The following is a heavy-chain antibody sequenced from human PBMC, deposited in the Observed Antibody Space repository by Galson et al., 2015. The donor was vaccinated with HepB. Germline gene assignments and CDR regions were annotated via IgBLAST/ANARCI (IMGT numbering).Heavy chain of an antibody. V-gene: IGHV4-59*01. CDR1: GGSISSYY. D-gene: IGHD6-13*01. J-gene: IGHJ6*02. CDR2: IYYSGST. Sequence: QVQLQESGPGLVKPSETLSLTCTVSGGSISSYYWSWIRQPPGKGLEWIGYIYYSGSTNYTPSLKSRVTISVDTSKNQFSLELRSLRSDDTAVYYCARGQQLPFYYYYYGMDVWGQGTTVTVSS. CDR3: ARGQQLPFYYYYYGMDV.